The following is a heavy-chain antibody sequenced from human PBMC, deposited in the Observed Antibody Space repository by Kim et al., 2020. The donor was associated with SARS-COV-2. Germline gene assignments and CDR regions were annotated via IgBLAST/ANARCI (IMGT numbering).Heavy chain of an antibody. J-gene: IGHJ4*02. D-gene: IGHD4-17*01. Sequence: GGSLRLSCAASGFTFSSYGMHWVRQAPGKGLEWVAVIWYDGSNKYYADSVKGRFTISRDNSKNTLYLQMNSLRAEDTAVYYCARKAYGAHNYFDYWGQGTLVTVSS. CDR3: ARKAYGAHNYFDY. CDR1: GFTFSSYG. CDR2: IWYDGSNK. V-gene: IGHV3-33*01.